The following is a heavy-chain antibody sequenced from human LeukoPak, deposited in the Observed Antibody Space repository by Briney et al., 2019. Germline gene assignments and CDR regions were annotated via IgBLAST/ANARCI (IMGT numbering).Heavy chain of an antibody. Sequence: PSETLSLTCAVSGVSISSSNWWSWVRQPPGKGLEWIGEIYHSGSTNYNPSLKSRVTISVDKSKNQFSLKLSSVTAADTAVYYCARDTPYPDSSGWHTLFDYWGQGTLVTVSS. J-gene: IGHJ4*02. CDR2: IYHSGST. CDR3: ARDTPYPDSSGWHTLFDY. CDR1: GVSISSSNW. D-gene: IGHD6-19*01. V-gene: IGHV4-4*02.